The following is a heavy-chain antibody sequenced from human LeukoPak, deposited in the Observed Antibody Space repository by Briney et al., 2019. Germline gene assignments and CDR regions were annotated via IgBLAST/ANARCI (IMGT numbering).Heavy chain of an antibody. Sequence: PGGSLRLSCAASGFTFSSYSMNWVRQAPGKGLEWVSSISSSSSYIYYADSVKGRFTISRDNAKNSPYLQMNSLRAEDTAVYYCARDRVAFSIGGLFGWGQGTLVTVSS. CDR1: GFTFSSYS. D-gene: IGHD6-6*01. J-gene: IGHJ4*02. CDR3: ARDRVAFSIGGLFG. V-gene: IGHV3-21*01. CDR2: ISSSSSYI.